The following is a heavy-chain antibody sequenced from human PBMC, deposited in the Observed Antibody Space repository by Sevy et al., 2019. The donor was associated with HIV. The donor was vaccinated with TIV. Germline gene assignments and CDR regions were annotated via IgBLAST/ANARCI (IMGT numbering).Heavy chain of an antibody. CDR3: ARAESVSTRNAMDV. J-gene: IGHJ6*02. Sequence: GGSLRLSCAASGFNFSSYWMHWVRQAPGKGLVWVSRISSDGSITNYADSVKGRFTFSRDNAKNTVYLQMNSLRVEDTDLYYCARAESVSTRNAMDVWGQGTTVTVSS. CDR1: GFNFSSYW. V-gene: IGHV3-74*01. CDR2: ISSDGSIT. D-gene: IGHD4-17*01.